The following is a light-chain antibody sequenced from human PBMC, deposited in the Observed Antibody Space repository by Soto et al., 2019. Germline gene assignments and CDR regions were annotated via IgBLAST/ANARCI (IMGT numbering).Light chain of an antibody. CDR1: QSVSSN. V-gene: IGKV3-15*01. J-gene: IGKJ1*01. CDR3: QQYNDWPQT. CDR2: GAS. Sequence: EIVMTQSPATLSVSPGERATLSCRASQSVSSNLAWYQQKPGQAPRLLIYGASTRATGIPGRVSGSGSGTEFTLTISSLQSEDFAVYYCQQYNDWPQTFGQGTKVDIK.